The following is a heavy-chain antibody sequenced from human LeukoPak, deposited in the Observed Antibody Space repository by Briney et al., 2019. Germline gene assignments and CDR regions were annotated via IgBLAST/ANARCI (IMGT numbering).Heavy chain of an antibody. CDR2: INHSGST. CDR1: GGSFSGYY. Sequence: SETLSLTCAVYGGSFSGYYWSWIRQPPGKGLEWIGEINHSGSTYYNPSLKSRVTISVDTSKNQFSLKLSSVTAADTAVYYCARASVVDAFDIWGQGTMVTVSS. V-gene: IGHV4-34*09. D-gene: IGHD2-2*01. CDR3: ARASVVDAFDI. J-gene: IGHJ3*02.